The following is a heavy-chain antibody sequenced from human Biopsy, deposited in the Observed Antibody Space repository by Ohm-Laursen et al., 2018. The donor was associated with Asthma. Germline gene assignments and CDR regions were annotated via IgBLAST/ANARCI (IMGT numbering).Heavy chain of an antibody. CDR1: GTHFGSYN. D-gene: IGHD6-13*01. V-gene: IGHV3-30-3*01. J-gene: IGHJ4*02. Sequence: SLRLSCAASGTHFGSYNMHWARQAPGKGLEWVAVITFDGSTQHYGDSVKGRLTISRDNSKNMLFLQMNSLRAEDTAVYYCSRDTLGYYFDIWGQGTKVTVSS. CDR2: ITFDGSTQ. CDR3: SRDTLGYYFDI.